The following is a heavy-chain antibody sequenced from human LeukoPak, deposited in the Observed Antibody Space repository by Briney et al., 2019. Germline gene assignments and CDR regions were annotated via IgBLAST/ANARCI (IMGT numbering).Heavy chain of an antibody. J-gene: IGHJ6*03. CDR3: ARSLGYCSSTSCQREYYYYYYMDV. CDR1: GGSISSYY. CDR2: IYYSGST. V-gene: IGHV4-59*12. Sequence: PSETLSLTCTVSGGSISSYYWSWIRQPPGKGLEWIGYIYYSGSTNYNPSLKSRVTISVDTSKNQFSLKLSSLTAADTAVYYCARSLGYCSSTSCQREYYYYYYMDVWGRGTTVTISS. D-gene: IGHD2-2*01.